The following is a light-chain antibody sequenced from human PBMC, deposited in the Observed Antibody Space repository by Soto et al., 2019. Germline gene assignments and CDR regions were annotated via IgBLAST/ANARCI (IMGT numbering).Light chain of an antibody. CDR2: GAS. CDR1: QSITSS. Sequence: EIVMTQSPVTLSGSTGERATLSCRASQSITSSLAWYQRKPGQSPRLLIYGASTRATGIPARFSGSGSGTDFTLTISRLEPEDFAVYYCQQYGSSGTFGQGTKVDIK. CDR3: QQYGSSGT. J-gene: IGKJ1*01. V-gene: IGKV3-20*01.